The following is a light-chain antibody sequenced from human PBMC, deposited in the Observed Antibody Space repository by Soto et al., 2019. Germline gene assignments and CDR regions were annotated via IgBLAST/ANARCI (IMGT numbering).Light chain of an antibody. CDR1: SSDVGTYNS. V-gene: IGLV2-8*01. Sequence: QSALTQPRSVSGSPGQSVTISCTGTSSDVGTYNSVSWYQQHPGKAPKVMIYEVNKRPSGVPDRFSGSKSGNTASLTVSGLQAEDEADYYCSSYAGSNNWVFGGGTKLTVL. CDR2: EVN. J-gene: IGLJ3*02. CDR3: SSYAGSNNWV.